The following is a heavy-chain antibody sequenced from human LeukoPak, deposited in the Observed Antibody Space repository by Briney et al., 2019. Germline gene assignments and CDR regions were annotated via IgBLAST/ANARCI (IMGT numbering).Heavy chain of an antibody. J-gene: IGHJ4*02. CDR2: ISSSSSYI. CDR3: ARDYPPLYSGYDRGFFDY. Sequence: SGGSLRLSCAASGFTFSSYSMNWVRQAPGKGLEWVSSISSSSSYIYYADSVKGRFTISRDNAKNSLYLQTNSLRAEDTAVYYCARDYPPLYSGYDRGFFDYWGQGTLVTVSS. V-gene: IGHV3-21*01. CDR1: GFTFSSYS. D-gene: IGHD5-12*01.